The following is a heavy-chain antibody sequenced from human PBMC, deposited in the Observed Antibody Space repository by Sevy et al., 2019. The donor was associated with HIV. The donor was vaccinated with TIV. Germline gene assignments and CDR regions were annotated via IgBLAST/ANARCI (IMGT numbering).Heavy chain of an antibody. Sequence: GGSLRLSCAASGFTFSGSAMHWVRQASGKGLEWVGRIRSKANSYAAAYAASVKGRFTISRDDSKNTAYLQMNSLKTEDTAVYYCTGPNPGIGYYYDSSGYSNNWFDPWGQGTLVTVSS. J-gene: IGHJ5*02. CDR3: TGPNPGIGYYYDSSGYSNNWFDP. CDR1: GFTFSGSA. D-gene: IGHD3-22*01. CDR2: IRSKANSYAA. V-gene: IGHV3-73*01.